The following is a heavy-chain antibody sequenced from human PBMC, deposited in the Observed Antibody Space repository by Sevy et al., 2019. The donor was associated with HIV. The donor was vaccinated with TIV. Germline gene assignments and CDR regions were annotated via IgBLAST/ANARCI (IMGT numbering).Heavy chain of an antibody. CDR1: GFTFINYA. D-gene: IGHD3-22*01. V-gene: IGHV3-30*04. Sequence: GGSLRLSCAASGFTFINYAMHWVRQAPGKGLEWAAVISFYGSHKYYADSVKCRFTISRDNSKNTLYQQMNSLRAEDTAVYYCAGDPYYYDSSGYSGWYFDLWGRGTLVTVSS. CDR2: ISFYGSHK. J-gene: IGHJ2*01. CDR3: AGDPYYYDSSGYSGWYFDL.